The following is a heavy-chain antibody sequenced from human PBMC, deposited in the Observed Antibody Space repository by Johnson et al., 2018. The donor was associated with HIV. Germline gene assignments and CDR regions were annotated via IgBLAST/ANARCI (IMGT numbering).Heavy chain of an antibody. D-gene: IGHD1-26*01. CDR3: ARSGVGGATSAVDAFDI. CDR2: ISYDGSTK. V-gene: IGHV3-30*03. Sequence: QVQLVESGGGVVQPGRSLRLSCAASGFTFSSYGMHWVRQAPGKGLEWVAVISYDGSTKYYADSVKGRFTIPRDNSKNTLYLQMNSLIAEDTAVYYCARSGVGGATSAVDAFDIWGQGTMVTVSS. CDR1: GFTFSSYG. J-gene: IGHJ3*02.